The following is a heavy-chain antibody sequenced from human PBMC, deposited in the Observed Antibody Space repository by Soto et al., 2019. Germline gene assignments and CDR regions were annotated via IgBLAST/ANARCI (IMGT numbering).Heavy chain of an antibody. CDR1: GFTFSSYG. CDR2: ISYDGSNK. J-gene: IGHJ4*02. V-gene: IGHV3-30*18. D-gene: IGHD5-18*01. Sequence: PGGSLRLSCAASGFTFSSYGMHWVRQAPGKGLEWVAVISYDGSNKYYADSVKGRFTISRDNSKNTLYLQMNSLRAEDTAVYYCAKDDGYSYGYPGGFDYWGQGTLVTVS. CDR3: AKDDGYSYGYPGGFDY.